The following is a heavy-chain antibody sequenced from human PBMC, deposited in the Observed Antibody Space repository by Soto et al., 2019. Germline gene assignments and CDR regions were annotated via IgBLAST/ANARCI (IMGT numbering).Heavy chain of an antibody. J-gene: IGHJ6*02. CDR1: GGTFSAYA. CDR2: ILPLSGTS. Sequence: QLQLVQSGAEVKKSGSSVKVSCKASGGTFSAYAISWVRQAPGQGLEWMGGILPLSGTSNYTQRFQGRVTISADKSTSTAYMELSSLRSDDTAVYYCARTNPTKYYDYVWGDYRREGMDVWGQGTTVTVSS. D-gene: IGHD3-16*02. V-gene: IGHV1-69*06. CDR3: ARTNPTKYYDYVWGDYRREGMDV.